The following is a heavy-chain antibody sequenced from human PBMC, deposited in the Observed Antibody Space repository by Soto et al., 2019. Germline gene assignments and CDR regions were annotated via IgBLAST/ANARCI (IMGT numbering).Heavy chain of an antibody. V-gene: IGHV1-3*01. D-gene: IGHD5-18*01. CDR3: ARVYSYGSSNWFDP. Sequence: QVQLVQSGAEVKKPGASVKVSCKASGYTFTSYAMHWVRQAPGQRLEWMGWINAGNGNTKYSQKYQGRATITRDTSASTAYMELSSLSTADTSVYYCARVYSYGSSNWFDPWGQGTLVTVSS. CDR2: INAGNGNT. J-gene: IGHJ5*02. CDR1: GYTFTSYA.